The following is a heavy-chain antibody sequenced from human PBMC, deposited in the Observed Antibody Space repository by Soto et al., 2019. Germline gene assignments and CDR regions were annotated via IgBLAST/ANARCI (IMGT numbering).Heavy chain of an antibody. Sequence: EVQLVESGGGLVTPGGSLRLSCAASGFTFSRFSMNWVRQAPGKGLEWVSSISSSSTYVYYADSVKGRFTISRDSAQNSLFLQMNSLRAEDTAVYYCARDLYGDYCRDGWGKGTTVTDSS. CDR1: GFTFSRFS. CDR3: ARDLYGDYCRDG. J-gene: IGHJ6*03. V-gene: IGHV3-21*01. D-gene: IGHD4-17*01. CDR2: ISSSSTYV.